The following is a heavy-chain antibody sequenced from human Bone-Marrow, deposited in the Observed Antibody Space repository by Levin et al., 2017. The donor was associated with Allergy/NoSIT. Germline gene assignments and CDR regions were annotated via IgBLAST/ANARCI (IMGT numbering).Heavy chain of an antibody. CDR2: IKSKPDGGTR. D-gene: IGHD3-10*01. J-gene: IGHJ4*02. V-gene: IGHV3-15*01. CDR1: GLTVSDAW. CDR3: STDFGAY. Sequence: LSLTCVVSGLTVSDAWMNWVRQAPGKGLEWVGRIKSKPDGGTRDYAAPVKGRFTISRDDSKNALYLQMNSLKIEDTAVYYCSTDFGAYWGQGTLATVSS.